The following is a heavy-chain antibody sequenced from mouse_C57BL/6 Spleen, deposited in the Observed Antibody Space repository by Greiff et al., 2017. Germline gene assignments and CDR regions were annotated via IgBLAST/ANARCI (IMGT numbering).Heavy chain of an antibody. CDR2: IYPGVGGT. Sequence: VQVVESGAELVKPGASVKISCKASGYAFSSYWMNWVKQRPGKGLEWIGQIYPGVGGTNYNGKFKGKATLTAVRSSSTAYMQLSSLTSEDSAVYFCARRELGPAWFAYWGQGTLVTVSA. V-gene: IGHV1-80*01. CDR1: GYAFSSYW. J-gene: IGHJ3*01. CDR3: ARRELGPAWFAY. D-gene: IGHD4-1*01.